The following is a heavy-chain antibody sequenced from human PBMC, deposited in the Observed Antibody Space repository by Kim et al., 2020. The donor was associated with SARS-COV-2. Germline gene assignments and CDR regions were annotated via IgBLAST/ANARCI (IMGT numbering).Heavy chain of an antibody. J-gene: IGHJ1*01. Sequence: GGSLRLSCAASGFTFNIYAMSWVRQAPGKGLEWVSGIRGSGDSTTYADSVKGRFTISRDNSKNTLYLQMNRLRVDDTALYYCAEVSSSGGGWFDYFVTWGQGTLVTVSS. V-gene: IGHV3-23*01. D-gene: IGHD6-19*01. CDR1: GFTFNIYA. CDR3: AEVSSSGGGWFDYFVT. CDR2: IRGSGDST.